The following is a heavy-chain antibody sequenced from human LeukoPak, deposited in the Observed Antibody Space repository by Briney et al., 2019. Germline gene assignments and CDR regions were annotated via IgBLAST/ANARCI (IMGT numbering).Heavy chain of an antibody. V-gene: IGHV3-33*01. Sequence: GGSLRLSCAASGFTFSSYGMHWVRQAPGKGLEGWAVIWYDGSNKYYADSVKGRFTISRDNSKNTLYLQMNSLRAEDTAVYYCARQLWFGGKNWFDPWGQGTLVTVSS. CDR1: GFTFSSYG. CDR2: IWYDGSNK. D-gene: IGHD3-10*01. J-gene: IGHJ5*02. CDR3: ARQLWFGGKNWFDP.